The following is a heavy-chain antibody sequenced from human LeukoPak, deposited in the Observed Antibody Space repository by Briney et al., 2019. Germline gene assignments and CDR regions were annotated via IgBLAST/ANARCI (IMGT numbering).Heavy chain of an antibody. Sequence: PGGSLRLSCAAYGFTFSSYEMNWVRQAPGKGLEWVSYISSSGSTIYYADSVKGRFTISRDNAKNSLYLQMNSLRAEDTAVYYCASTTAVAVDFDYWGQGTLVTVSS. CDR2: ISSSGSTI. J-gene: IGHJ4*02. V-gene: IGHV3-48*03. CDR1: GFTFSSYE. CDR3: ASTTAVAVDFDY. D-gene: IGHD6-19*01.